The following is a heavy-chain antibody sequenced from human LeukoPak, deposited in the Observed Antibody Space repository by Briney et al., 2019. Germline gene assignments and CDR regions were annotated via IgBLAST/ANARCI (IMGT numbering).Heavy chain of an antibody. CDR1: GGSISSYY. V-gene: IGHV4-4*07. Sequence: PSETLSLTCTVSGGSISSYYWSWIRQPAGKGLEWIGRIYTSGSTNYNPSLKSRVTMSVDTSKNQFSLKLSSVTAADTAVYYCARDGCSSTSCDAHYYYYYMDVWGKGTPVTVSS. CDR3: ARDGCSSTSCDAHYYYYYMDV. CDR2: IYTSGST. D-gene: IGHD2-2*01. J-gene: IGHJ6*03.